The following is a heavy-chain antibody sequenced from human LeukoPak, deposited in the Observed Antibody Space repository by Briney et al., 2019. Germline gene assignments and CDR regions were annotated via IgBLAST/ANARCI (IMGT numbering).Heavy chain of an antibody. D-gene: IGHD3-22*01. V-gene: IGHV3-23*01. CDR3: AKRTPYSSGSYYFDY. CDR2: ISGSGGTA. Sequence: GGSLRLSCEVSGFTFSSYAMSWVRQAPGKGLEWVSAISGSGGTANYADSVKGRLTISRDNSQNTLYLQMNSLRAEDTAVYYCAKRTPYSSGSYYFDYWGQGTLVTVSS. J-gene: IGHJ4*02. CDR1: GFTFSSYA.